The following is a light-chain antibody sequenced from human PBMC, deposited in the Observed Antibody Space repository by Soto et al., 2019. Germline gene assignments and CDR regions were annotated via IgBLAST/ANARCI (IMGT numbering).Light chain of an antibody. CDR2: GDN. V-gene: IGLV1-40*01. J-gene: IGLJ1*01. CDR1: SSNIGTNYD. Sequence: SVLSQPPSVSGAPGQRITISCTGSSSNIGTNYDVHWYRQVPGTAPKLLMSGDNNRPSGVADRFSGSKSGTSASLAITRLQAEDEADYYCQSYDSSLNRVFXTGTKVTVL. CDR3: QSYDSSLNRV.